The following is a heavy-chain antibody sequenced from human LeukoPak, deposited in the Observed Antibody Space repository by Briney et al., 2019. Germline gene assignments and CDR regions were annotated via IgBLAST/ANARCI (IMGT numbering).Heavy chain of an antibody. Sequence: KPSETLSLTCAVSGGSISSGGYSWSWIRQPPGKGLEWIGYICHSGSTYYNPSLKSRVTISVDRSKNQFPLKLSSVTAADTAVYYCARSALPERRIRSSSWYYFDYWGQGTLVTVSS. V-gene: IGHV4-30-2*01. CDR1: GGSISSGGYS. D-gene: IGHD6-13*01. J-gene: IGHJ4*02. CDR2: ICHSGST. CDR3: ARSALPERRIRSSSWYYFDY.